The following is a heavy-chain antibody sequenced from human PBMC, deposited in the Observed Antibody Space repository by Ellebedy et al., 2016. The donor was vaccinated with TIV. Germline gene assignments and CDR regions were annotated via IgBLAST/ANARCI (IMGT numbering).Heavy chain of an antibody. CDR2: INAGNGNT. D-gene: IGHD6-19*01. Sequence: ASVKVSXKASGYTFTSYAMHWVRQAPGQRLEWMGWINAGNGNTKYSQKFQGRVTITRDTSASTAYMELSSLRSEDTAVYYCARDLSGYSSGWSPYWYFDLWGRGTLVTVSS. CDR3: ARDLSGYSSGWSPYWYFDL. V-gene: IGHV1-3*01. J-gene: IGHJ2*01. CDR1: GYTFTSYA.